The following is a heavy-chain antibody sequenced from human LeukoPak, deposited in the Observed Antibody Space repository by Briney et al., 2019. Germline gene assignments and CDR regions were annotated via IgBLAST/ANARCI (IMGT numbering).Heavy chain of an antibody. V-gene: IGHV3-74*01. CDR1: GFTFSSYW. Sequence: GGSLRLSCAASGFTFSSYWMHWVRQAPGKGLVWVSRINSDGSSTSYADSAKGRFTISRDNAKNTLYLQMNSLRAEDTAVYYCARDRIAAAGTVDYWGQGTLVTVSS. CDR3: ARDRIAAAGTVDY. CDR2: INSDGSST. J-gene: IGHJ4*02. D-gene: IGHD6-13*01.